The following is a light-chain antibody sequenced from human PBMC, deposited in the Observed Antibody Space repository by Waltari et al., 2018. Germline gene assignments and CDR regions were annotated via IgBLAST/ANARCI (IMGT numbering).Light chain of an antibody. CDR2: GNT. V-gene: IGLV1-40*01. Sequence: QSVLTQPPSVSGAPGQRVTISCTGSGSNIGAGYDVHWYQQLPGTAPKLLIYGNTNPPSGVPYRCSGSKSSTSGSLAITGLQAADEAYYYCQSYDSSLTGSWVFGGGTKLTVL. J-gene: IGLJ3*02. CDR3: QSYDSSLTGSWV. CDR1: GSNIGAGYD.